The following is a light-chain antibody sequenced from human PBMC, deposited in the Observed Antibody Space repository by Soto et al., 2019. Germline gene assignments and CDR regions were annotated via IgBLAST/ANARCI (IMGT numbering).Light chain of an antibody. CDR2: DVH. Sequence: QSALTQPRSVSGSPGQSVIISCTGTRFDVGGYDDVSWYQQPPGKAHQLIIYDVHQPPSGVRDRFSGSKPGNTASLTISGLQAEDEADYDCCSYAGVDTYLFGIGTKLTVL. CDR1: RFDVGGYDD. V-gene: IGLV2-11*01. J-gene: IGLJ1*01. CDR3: CSYAGVDTYL.